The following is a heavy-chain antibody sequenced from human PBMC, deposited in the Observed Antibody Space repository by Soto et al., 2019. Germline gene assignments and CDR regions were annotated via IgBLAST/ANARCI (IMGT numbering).Heavy chain of an antibody. Sequence: GESLKISCKGSGYTFTDYWIGWVRQLPGKGLEWMGIIYPGDSDTRYSPSFQGQVTITADKSTSTAYLQWNTLKASDTAMYYCARRRVAVAARPYYYYVMDVWGQGTTVTVSS. V-gene: IGHV5-51*01. J-gene: IGHJ6*02. CDR1: GYTFTDYW. CDR3: ARRRVAVAARPYYYYVMDV. D-gene: IGHD6-6*01. CDR2: IYPGDSDT.